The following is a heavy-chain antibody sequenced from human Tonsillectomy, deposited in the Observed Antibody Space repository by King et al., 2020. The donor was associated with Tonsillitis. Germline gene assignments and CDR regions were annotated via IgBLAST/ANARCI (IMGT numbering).Heavy chain of an antibody. V-gene: IGHV3-33*06. CDR1: GFTFSDYG. J-gene: IGHJ3*02. CDR3: ANLPIDSFDI. Sequence: VQLVESGGGVVQPGRSLRLSCAASGFTFSDYGMHWVRQAPGKGLECVATLSHDGRAKYYADSVKGRFTISRDNSKNTLYLRMSSLRAADTAIYYCANLPIDSFDIWGQGTMVTVSS. CDR2: LSHDGRAK.